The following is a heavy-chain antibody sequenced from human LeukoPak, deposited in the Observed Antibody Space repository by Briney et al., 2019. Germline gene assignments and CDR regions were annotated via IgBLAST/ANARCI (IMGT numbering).Heavy chain of an antibody. J-gene: IGHJ4*02. CDR1: GFSFGRYW. CDR2: INQAGTEK. V-gene: IGHV3-7*01. Sequence: PGGSLRLSCAASGFSFGRYWMNWVRQAPGKGLEWVAIINQAGTEKNYVDSVEGRFTISRDNAKNSLYLQMNSLRAEDSSLYYCARSDSGPDYWGQGTLVTVSS. CDR3: ARSDSGPDY. D-gene: IGHD2-15*01.